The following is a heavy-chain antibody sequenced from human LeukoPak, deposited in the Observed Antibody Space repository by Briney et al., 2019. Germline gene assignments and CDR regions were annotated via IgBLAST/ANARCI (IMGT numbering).Heavy chain of an antibody. D-gene: IGHD2-2*01. CDR3: ARVGCSSTSCYDFDY. CDR2: IYYSGST. J-gene: IGHJ4*02. V-gene: IGHV4-31*03. CDR1: GGSISSGGYY. Sequence: SETLSLICTVSGGSISSGGYYWSWIRQHPGKGLEWIGYIYYSGSTYYNPSLKSRVTISVDTSKNQFSLKLSSVTAADTAVYYCARVGCSSTSCYDFDYWGQGTLVTVSS.